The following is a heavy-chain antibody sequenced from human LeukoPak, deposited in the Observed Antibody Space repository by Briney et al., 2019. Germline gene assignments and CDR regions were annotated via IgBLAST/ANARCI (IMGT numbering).Heavy chain of an antibody. D-gene: IGHD1-20*01. J-gene: IGHJ6*03. Sequence: PSQTLSLTCTVSGGSISSGGYYWSWIRQHPGKGLEWIGYIYYSGSTYYNPSLKSRVTISVDTSKNQFSLKLSSVTAADTAVYYCARGGRNWNTKGWGYYYMDVWGKGTTVTVSS. CDR2: IYYSGST. CDR1: GGSISSGGYY. V-gene: IGHV4-31*03. CDR3: ARGGRNWNTKGWGYYYMDV.